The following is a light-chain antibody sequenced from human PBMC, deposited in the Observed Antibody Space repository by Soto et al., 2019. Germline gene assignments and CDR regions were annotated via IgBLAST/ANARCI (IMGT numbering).Light chain of an antibody. Sequence: EIVLTQSPATLSLSPGERATLSCAASQSISSRSLAWYQQKPGLAPRLLIYDASSRATGIPDRFSGSGSGTDFTLTITRLEPEDFAVYYCQQYDSSTLTFGGGTKVEIK. V-gene: IGKV3D-20*01. J-gene: IGKJ4*01. CDR3: QQYDSSTLT. CDR1: QSISSRS. CDR2: DAS.